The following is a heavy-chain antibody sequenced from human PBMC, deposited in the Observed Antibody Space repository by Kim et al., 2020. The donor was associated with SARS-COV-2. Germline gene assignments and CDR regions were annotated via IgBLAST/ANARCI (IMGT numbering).Heavy chain of an antibody. V-gene: IGHV4-59*13. CDR3: PRVPTAMDHYYYYYVMDV. J-gene: IGHJ6*01. Sequence: SETLSLTCTVSGGSISSYYWSWIRQPPGKGLEWIGYIYYSGSTNYNPSLKSRVTISVDTSKNQFSLKLSSVTAVDTPVYYCPRVPTAMDHYYYYYVMDV. CDR2: IYYSGST. D-gene: IGHD5-18*01. CDR1: GGSISSYY.